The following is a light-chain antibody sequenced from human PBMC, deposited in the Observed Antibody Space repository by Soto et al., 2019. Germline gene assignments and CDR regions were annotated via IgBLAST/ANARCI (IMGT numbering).Light chain of an antibody. CDR2: EVS. Sequence: QSVLTQPASVSGSPGQSITISCTGTSSDVGGYNYVSWYQQHPGKAPKLMIYEVSNRPSGVSNRFSGSKSSNTTSLTIPGLQAEDEADYYCSSYTSSSTPYVFGTGTKVTVL. V-gene: IGLV2-14*01. CDR3: SSYTSSSTPYV. J-gene: IGLJ1*01. CDR1: SSDVGGYNY.